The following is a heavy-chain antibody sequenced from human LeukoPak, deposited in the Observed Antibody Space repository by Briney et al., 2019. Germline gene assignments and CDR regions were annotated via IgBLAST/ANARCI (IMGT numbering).Heavy chain of an antibody. V-gene: IGHV1-46*01. Sequence: ASVKVSCKASGYTFTSYYMHWVRQAPGQGLEWMGIISPNNGSKSYAQKFQGRVTMTRDMSTSTAYMELSRLRSDDTAVYYCAREAYYYDSSGSGEFGYWGQGTLVTVSS. CDR3: AREAYYYDSSGSGEFGY. D-gene: IGHD3-22*01. CDR2: ISPNNGSK. CDR1: GYTFTSYY. J-gene: IGHJ4*02.